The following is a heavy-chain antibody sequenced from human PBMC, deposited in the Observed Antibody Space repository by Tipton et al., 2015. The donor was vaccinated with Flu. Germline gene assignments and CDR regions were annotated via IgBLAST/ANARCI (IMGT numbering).Heavy chain of an antibody. V-gene: IGHV4-61*02. J-gene: IGHJ3*02. CDR1: GGSISSGSYY. Sequence: TLSLTCTVSGGSISSGSYYWSWIRQPAGKGLEWIGRIYTSGSTNYNPSLKSRVTISVDTAKNPFSLKLSSVTAADTAVYYCAREGDSNGHDAFDIWGQGTMVTVSS. CDR2: IYTSGST. CDR3: AREGDSNGHDAFDI. D-gene: IGHD3-22*01.